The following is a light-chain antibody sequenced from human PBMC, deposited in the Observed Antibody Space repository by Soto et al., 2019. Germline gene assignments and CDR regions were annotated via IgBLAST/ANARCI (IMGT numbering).Light chain of an antibody. CDR3: QHADSFPLIT. V-gene: IGKV1-12*01. CDR1: EDISTW. J-gene: IGKJ5*01. CDR2: AAS. Sequence: IQMTQSPSTLSGAVGDRVTIPCGSSEDISTWLAWYQQKPVKAPKLLIYAASSLQSGVPSRFSGSGSGTDFTPTISSLQPEDFATYYCQHADSFPLITFGQGTRLEIK.